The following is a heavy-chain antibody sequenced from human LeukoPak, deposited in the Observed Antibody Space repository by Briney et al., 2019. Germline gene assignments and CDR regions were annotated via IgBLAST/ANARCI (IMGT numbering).Heavy chain of an antibody. CDR2: INWDGGST. J-gene: IGHJ2*01. CDR1: GFTFDDYC. D-gene: IGHD1-26*01. Sequence: GGSLRLSCAASGFTFDDYCMSWVRQAPGKGLEWVSFINWDGGSTASADSVKGRFTISRANAKNSLYLHMNSLRGEGTALYFCARVYWEASWFFDLWGRGTLVTVSS. CDR3: ARVYWEASWFFDL. V-gene: IGHV3-20*04.